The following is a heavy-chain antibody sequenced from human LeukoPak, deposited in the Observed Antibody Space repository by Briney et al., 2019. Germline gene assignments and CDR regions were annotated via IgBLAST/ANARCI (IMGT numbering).Heavy chain of an antibody. V-gene: IGHV3-11*01. Sequence: GGSLRLSCAASGFTLSDCYMTWIRQAPGKGLECISYISSSGNTIYYADSVKGRFTISKDNAKNSLFLQMNSLRAEDTAVYYCARASPRVTIFGVVGLSGVDYWGQGTQVTVSS. CDR1: GFTLSDCY. J-gene: IGHJ4*02. D-gene: IGHD3-3*01. CDR2: ISSSGNTI. CDR3: ARASPRVTIFGVVGLSGVDY.